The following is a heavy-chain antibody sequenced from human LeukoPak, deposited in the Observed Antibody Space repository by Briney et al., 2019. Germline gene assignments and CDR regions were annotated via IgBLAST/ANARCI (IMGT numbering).Heavy chain of an antibody. V-gene: IGHV3-23*01. J-gene: IGHJ4*02. D-gene: IGHD2-2*01. CDR3: AKSQRNDQQVVQRIDY. CDR1: RFTFSTYA. CDR2: ISGSGDTT. Sequence: GGSLRLSCTASRFTFSTYAMSWVRQAPGKGLEWVSSISGSGDTTYYTGSVKGRFTISRDNSKNTLYLQMSSLRAEDTAVYYCAKSQRNDQQVVQRIDYWGQGTLVTVSS.